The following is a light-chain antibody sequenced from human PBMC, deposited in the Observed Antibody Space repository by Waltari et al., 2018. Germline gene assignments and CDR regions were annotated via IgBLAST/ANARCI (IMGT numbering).Light chain of an antibody. CDR2: AIS. CDR1: QSISTY. V-gene: IGKV1-39*01. CDR3: QQSFIPIT. Sequence: DIQMTQSPSSLSASVGDRVTITCRASQSISTYLNWYQHKPGKAPTLLIYAISHLQSGVPSRFSGSGSGTDFTLTISSLQPEDFATYYCQQSFIPITFGGGTKVEIK. J-gene: IGKJ4*01.